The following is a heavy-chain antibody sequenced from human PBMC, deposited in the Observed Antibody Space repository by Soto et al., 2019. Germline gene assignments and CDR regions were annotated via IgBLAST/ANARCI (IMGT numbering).Heavy chain of an antibody. CDR2: IRSKAYGGTT. J-gene: IGHJ6*02. Sequence: GGSLRLSCTASGFSFGDYAMNWFRQAPGKGLEWVGLIRSKAYGGTTEYAASVKGRFIISRDDSKSIAYLQMNSLRPEDTALYYCTKARLWGGDGYNSYYYNAMDVWGQGTTVTV. V-gene: IGHV3-49*03. CDR3: TKARLWGGDGYNSYYYNAMDV. D-gene: IGHD3-16*01. CDR1: GFSFGDYA.